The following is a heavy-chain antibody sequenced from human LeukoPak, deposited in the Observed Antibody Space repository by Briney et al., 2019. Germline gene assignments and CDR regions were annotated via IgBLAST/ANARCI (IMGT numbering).Heavy chain of an antibody. J-gene: IGHJ4*02. Sequence: GGSLRLSCAASGFTFRSYAMSWVRQAPGKGLEWVSAISGSGGSTYYADSVKGRFTISRDNSKSTLYLQMNSLRAEDTAVYYCAKGPGNDYVWGSYAYWGQGTLVTVSS. CDR2: ISGSGGST. V-gene: IGHV3-23*01. D-gene: IGHD3-16*01. CDR3: AKGPGNDYVWGSYAY. CDR1: GFTFRSYA.